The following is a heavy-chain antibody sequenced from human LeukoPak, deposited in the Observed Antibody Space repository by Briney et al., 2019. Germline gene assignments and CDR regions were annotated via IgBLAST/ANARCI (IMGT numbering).Heavy chain of an antibody. Sequence: QPGGSLRLSCAASGFTFRSYGMHWVRQAPGKGLEWVAFIRYDGSKNYYADSVKGRFTISRDNSKNTLYLQMNSLRAEDTAVYYCAKVGYYDSNRIEIDYWGQGTLVTVSS. CDR1: GFTFRSYG. V-gene: IGHV3-30*02. J-gene: IGHJ4*02. D-gene: IGHD3-22*01. CDR2: IRYDGSKN. CDR3: AKVGYYDSNRIEIDY.